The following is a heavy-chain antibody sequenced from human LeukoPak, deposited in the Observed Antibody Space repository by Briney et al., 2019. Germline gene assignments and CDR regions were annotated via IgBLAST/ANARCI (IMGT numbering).Heavy chain of an antibody. D-gene: IGHD1-26*01. J-gene: IGHJ4*02. V-gene: IGHV1-69*13. Sequence: GASVKVSCKASGGTFSSYAISWVRQAPGQGLEWMGEIIPIFGTANYAQKFQGRVTITADESTSTAYMELSSLRSEDTAVYYCAREGWGSYYEYYFDYWGQGTLVTVSS. CDR3: AREGWGSYYEYYFDY. CDR1: GGTFSSYA. CDR2: IIPIFGTA.